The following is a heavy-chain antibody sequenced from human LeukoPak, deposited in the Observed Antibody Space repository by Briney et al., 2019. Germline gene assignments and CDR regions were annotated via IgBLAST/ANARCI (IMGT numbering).Heavy chain of an antibody. D-gene: IGHD5-24*01. CDR2: IKQDGSEK. CDR1: GFTFSSYW. V-gene: IGHV3-7*01. J-gene: IGHJ4*02. CDR3: ARVGDSRDGYNYAADFGY. Sequence: RGSLRLSCAASGFTFSSYWMSWVRQAPGKGLEWVANIKQDGSEKYYVDSVKGRFTISRDNAKNSLYLQMNSLRAEDTAVYYCARVGDSRDGYNYAADFGYWGQGTLVTVSS.